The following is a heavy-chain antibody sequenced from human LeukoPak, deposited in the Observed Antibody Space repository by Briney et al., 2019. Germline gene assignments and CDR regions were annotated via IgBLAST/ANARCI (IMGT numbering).Heavy chain of an antibody. CDR2: IASAGGYT. J-gene: IGHJ6*03. CDR1: GFTFSDYS. Sequence: GRSLRLSCGASGFTFSDYSMNWVRQAPGKGLAWVAAIASAGGYTYYADSVKGRFTISRDNAQNSLFLQMNSLRAEDTAVYFCATSGGFVLPNAITGNWYMDVWGRGTSVTVSS. CDR3: ATSGGFVLPNAITGNWYMDV. V-gene: IGHV3-21*04. D-gene: IGHD2-2*01.